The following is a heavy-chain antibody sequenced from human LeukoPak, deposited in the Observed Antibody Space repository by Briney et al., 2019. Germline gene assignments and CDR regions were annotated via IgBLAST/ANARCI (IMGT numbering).Heavy chain of an antibody. CDR1: GFTFTSSA. V-gene: IGHV1-58*01. CDR2: IVVGSGNT. CDR3: AADLVKDDSSGFNWFDP. Sequence: SVKVSCKASGFTFTSSAVQWARQARGQRLEWIGWIVVGSGNTNYAQKFQERVTITRDMSTSTAYMELSSLRSEDTAVYYCAADLVKDDSSGFNWFDPWGQGTLVTVSS. J-gene: IGHJ5*02. D-gene: IGHD3-22*01.